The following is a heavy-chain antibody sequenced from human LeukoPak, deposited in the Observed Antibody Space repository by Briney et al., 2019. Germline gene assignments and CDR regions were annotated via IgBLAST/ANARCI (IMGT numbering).Heavy chain of an antibody. Sequence: QPGGSLRLSCAASGFTFSSYGMHWVRQAPGKGLEWVAVIWYDGSNKYYADSVKGRFTISRDDSKNTLYLQMNSLRAEDTAVYYCASGRRYGSGAPDGYWGQGTLVTVSS. CDR1: GFTFSSYG. J-gene: IGHJ4*02. V-gene: IGHV3-33*01. D-gene: IGHD3-10*01. CDR2: IWYDGSNK. CDR3: ASGRRYGSGAPDGY.